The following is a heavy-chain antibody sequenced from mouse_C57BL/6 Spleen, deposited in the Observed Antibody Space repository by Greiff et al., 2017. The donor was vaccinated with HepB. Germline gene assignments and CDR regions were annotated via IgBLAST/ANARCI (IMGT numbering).Heavy chain of an antibody. CDR1: GYAFTNYL. CDR3: ARSSRTLVATDYAMDY. Sequence: QVHVKQSGAELVRPGTSVKVSCKASGYAFTNYLIEWVKQRPGQGLEWIGVINPGSGGTNYNEKFKGKATLTADKSSSTAYMQLSSLTSEDSAVYFCARSSRTLVATDYAMDYWGQRTSVTVSS. V-gene: IGHV1-54*01. J-gene: IGHJ4*01. D-gene: IGHD1-1*01. CDR2: INPGSGGT.